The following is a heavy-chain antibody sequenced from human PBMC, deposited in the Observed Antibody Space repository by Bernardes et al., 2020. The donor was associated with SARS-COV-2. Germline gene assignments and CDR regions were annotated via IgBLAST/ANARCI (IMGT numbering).Heavy chain of an antibody. J-gene: IGHJ4*02. CDR2: ISAYNGNT. CDR1: GYTFSSYG. V-gene: IGHV1-18*04. D-gene: IGHD4-17*01. Sequence: AGVKVSCKASGYTFSSYGISWVRQAPGQGLEWMGWISAYNGNTNHAQKLQGRVTMTTDTSTSTAYMELRSLRSDDTAVYYCARVAKDYGDYVNDYWGQGTLV. CDR3: ARVAKDYGDYVNDY.